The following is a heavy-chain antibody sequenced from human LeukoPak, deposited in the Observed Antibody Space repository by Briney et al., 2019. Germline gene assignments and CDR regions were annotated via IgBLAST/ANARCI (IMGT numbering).Heavy chain of an antibody. CDR3: TSFGAYDSSGSINY. Sequence: QAGGSLRLSCAASGFTFSGSAMHWVRQASGKGLEWVGRIRSKANSYATAYAASVKGRFTISRDDSKNTAYLQMNSLKTEDTAVYYCTSFGAYDSSGSINYWGQGTLVTVSS. D-gene: IGHD3-22*01. CDR2: IRSKANSYAT. V-gene: IGHV3-73*01. J-gene: IGHJ4*02. CDR1: GFTFSGSA.